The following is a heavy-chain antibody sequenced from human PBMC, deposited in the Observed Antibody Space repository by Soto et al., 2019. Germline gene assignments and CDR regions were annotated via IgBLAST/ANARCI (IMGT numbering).Heavy chain of an antibody. V-gene: IGHV1-69*02. J-gene: IGHJ5*02. CDR3: ARALSSSWYVFWFDP. D-gene: IGHD6-13*01. CDR1: GGTFSSYT. Sequence: SVKVSCTDSGGTFSSYTSSWVRQAPGQGLEWMGRIIPILGIANYAQKFQGRVTITADKSTSTAYMELSSLRSEDTAVYYCARALSSSWYVFWFDPWGQGTLVTVSS. CDR2: IIPILGIA.